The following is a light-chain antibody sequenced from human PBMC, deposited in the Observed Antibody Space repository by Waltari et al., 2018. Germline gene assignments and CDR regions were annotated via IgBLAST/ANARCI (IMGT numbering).Light chain of an antibody. CDR2: KNN. J-gene: IGLJ3*02. CDR3: AAWDDNLTGPL. Sequence: SVLTQPPSASGTPGQTVTIPCFGSISTIGGNFVYWYQQLPGMAPQLLIYKNNQRPSGVPDRFSGSKSGTSASLAISGLRSDDEAEYYCAAWDDNLTGPLFGGGTKVTVL. V-gene: IGLV1-47*01. CDR1: ISTIGGNF.